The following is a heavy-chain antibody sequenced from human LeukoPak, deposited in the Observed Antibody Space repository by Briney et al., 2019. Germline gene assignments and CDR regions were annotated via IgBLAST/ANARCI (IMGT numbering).Heavy chain of an antibody. CDR1: GFTFSSYA. V-gene: IGHV3-23*01. Sequence: GGSLRLSCAASGFTFSSYAMSWVRQAPGKGLEWVSAISGSGGSTYYADSVKGRFTISRDNSKNTLYLQMNSLRAEDTAVYYCAKFRYGSGSYYGKDDVYFQHWGQGTLVTVSS. CDR2: ISGSGGST. CDR3: AKFRYGSGSYYGKDDVYFQH. D-gene: IGHD3-10*01. J-gene: IGHJ1*01.